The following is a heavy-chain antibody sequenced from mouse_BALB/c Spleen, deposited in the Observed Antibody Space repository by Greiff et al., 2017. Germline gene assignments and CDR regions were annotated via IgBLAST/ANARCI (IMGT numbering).Heavy chain of an antibody. Sequence: EVKLMESGGGLVQPGGSLRLSCATSGFTFSDFYMEWVRQPPGKRLEWIAASRNKANAYTTEYSASVMGRFIVSRDTSQSILYLQMNALSAEDTAIYCCARDSGYNRYDWYFDVWGEGTTVTVSS. CDR1: GFTFSDFY. D-gene: IGHD2-14*01. J-gene: IGHJ1*01. CDR2: SRNKANAYTT. CDR3: ARDSGYNRYDWYFDV. V-gene: IGHV7-1*02.